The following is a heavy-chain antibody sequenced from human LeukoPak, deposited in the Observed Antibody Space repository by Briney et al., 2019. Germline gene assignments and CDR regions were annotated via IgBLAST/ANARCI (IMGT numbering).Heavy chain of an antibody. CDR3: ARVASGYDVFDI. Sequence: PSETLSLTCTVSGGSVSSGSYYWSWIRQSPEKGLEWIGYIYYSGSTNYNPSLKSRVTISVDTSKNQFSLKPSSVTAADTAVFYCARVASGYDVFDIWGQGTMVTVSS. D-gene: IGHD3-3*01. CDR2: IYYSGST. V-gene: IGHV4-61*01. J-gene: IGHJ3*02. CDR1: GGSVSSGSYY.